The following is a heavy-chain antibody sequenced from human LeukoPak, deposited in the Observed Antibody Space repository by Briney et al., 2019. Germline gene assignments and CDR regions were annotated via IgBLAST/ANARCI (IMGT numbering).Heavy chain of an antibody. CDR1: GYIFTAYY. J-gene: IGHJ6*02. Sequence: ASVRVSFKASGYIFTAYYMHWVRQAPGQGLEWVGWINPNSGGTNYAQNFQGRVTLTRDTSISTAYMELSRLRSDDTAVYYCARNGDYGAGYYGMDVWGQGTTVTVSS. D-gene: IGHD4-17*01. V-gene: IGHV1-2*02. CDR3: ARNGDYGAGYYGMDV. CDR2: INPNSGGT.